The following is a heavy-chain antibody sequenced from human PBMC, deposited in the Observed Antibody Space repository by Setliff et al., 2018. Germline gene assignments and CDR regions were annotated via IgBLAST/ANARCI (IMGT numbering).Heavy chain of an antibody. CDR3: ARGETYYNFWSGYYAY. J-gene: IGHJ4*02. V-gene: IGHV4-39*07. D-gene: IGHD3-3*01. CDR2: IYYSGST. CDR1: GGSISSSSYY. Sequence: TLSLTCTVSGGSISSSSYYWGWIRQPPGKGLEWIGSIYYSGSTYYNPSLKSRVTISVDTSKNQFSLKLSSVTAADTAVYYCARGETYYNFWSGYYAYWGQGTLVTVSS.